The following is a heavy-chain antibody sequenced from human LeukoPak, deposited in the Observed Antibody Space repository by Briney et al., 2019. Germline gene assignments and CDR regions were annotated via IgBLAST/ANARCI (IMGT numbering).Heavy chain of an antibody. V-gene: IGHV1-2*02. CDR3: ARRNYYGSGSRDYYMDV. D-gene: IGHD3-10*01. J-gene: IGHJ6*03. CDR1: GYTFTGYY. Sequence: GASVKVSCKASGYTFTGYYMEWVRQAPGQGLEWMGEINPNTGGTNYAQKFQGRVTMTRDTSITIFYMELRRLRSDDTAVYYCARRNYYGSGSRDYYMDVWGKGTTVTISS. CDR2: INPNTGGT.